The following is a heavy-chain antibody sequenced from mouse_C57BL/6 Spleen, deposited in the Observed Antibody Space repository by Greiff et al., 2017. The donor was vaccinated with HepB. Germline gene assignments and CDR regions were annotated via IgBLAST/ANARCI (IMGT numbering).Heavy chain of an antibody. V-gene: IGHV1-63*01. CDR1: GYTFTNYW. J-gene: IGHJ1*03. D-gene: IGHD5-1-1*01. CDR2: IYPGGGYT. CDR3: AREGYTSGYFDV. Sequence: QVHVKQSGAELVRPGTSVKMSCKASGYTFTNYWIGWAKQRPGHGLEWIGDIYPGGGYTNYNEKFKGKATLTADKSSSTAYMQFSSLTSEDSAIYYCAREGYTSGYFDVWGTGTTVTVSS.